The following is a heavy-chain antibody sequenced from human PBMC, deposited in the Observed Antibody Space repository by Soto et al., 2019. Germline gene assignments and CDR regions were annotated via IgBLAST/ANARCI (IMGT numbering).Heavy chain of an antibody. CDR2: IYCSGST. D-gene: IGHD1-1*01. CDR3: ARGSLELEFDY. J-gene: IGHJ4*02. CDR1: GVSISSSS. V-gene: IGHV4-59*01. Sequence: SETLSLSRTASGVSISSSSWSWSRQPPGKALEWIGYIYCSGSTNYNPSLKSRVTISVDTSKNQFSLKLSSVTAADTAVYYCARGSLELEFDYWGQGTLVTVSS.